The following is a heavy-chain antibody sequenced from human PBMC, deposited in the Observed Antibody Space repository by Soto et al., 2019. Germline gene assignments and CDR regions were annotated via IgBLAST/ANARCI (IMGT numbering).Heavy chain of an antibody. D-gene: IGHD6-6*01. CDR3: AREGGESSDGLYYFDS. Sequence: QVQLQESGPGLVKPSQTLSLTCTVSGGSTSSDNYWSWIRQPPGKGLEWIGHIYYSGNTDYNPSLKRRLAISIDTSKNLFSLKLSSVTAADTAVYFCAREGGESSDGLYYFDSWGQGSLVTVSS. CDR2: IYYSGNT. V-gene: IGHV4-30-4*01. J-gene: IGHJ4*02. CDR1: GGSTSSDNY.